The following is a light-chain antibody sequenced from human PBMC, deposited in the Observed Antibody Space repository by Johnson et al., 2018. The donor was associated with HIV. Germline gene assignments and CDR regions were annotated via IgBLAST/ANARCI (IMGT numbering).Light chain of an antibody. CDR2: ENN. CDR3: GTWDSSLSAHYV. Sequence: QSVLTQPPSVSAAPGQKVTISCSGSSSNIGNNYVSWYQQVPGTAPKLLIYENNKRPSGIPDRISGSKSVTSATLGITGLQTGDEADYYCGTWDSSLSAHYVFGTGTKVTVL. V-gene: IGLV1-51*02. J-gene: IGLJ1*01. CDR1: SSNIGNNY.